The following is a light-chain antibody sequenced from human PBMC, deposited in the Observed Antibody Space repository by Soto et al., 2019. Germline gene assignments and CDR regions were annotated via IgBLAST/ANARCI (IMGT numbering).Light chain of an antibody. J-gene: IGKJ5*01. CDR1: QSVSSY. CDR2: DAS. Sequence: EIVLTRSPATLSLSPLEIATLSCMASQSVSSYLAWYQQKPGQAPRLLIYDASNRATGIPARFSGSGSGTDFTLTISSLEPEHFAVYYCQQRSNWPPITFGQGTRLEIK. CDR3: QQRSNWPPIT. V-gene: IGKV3-11*01.